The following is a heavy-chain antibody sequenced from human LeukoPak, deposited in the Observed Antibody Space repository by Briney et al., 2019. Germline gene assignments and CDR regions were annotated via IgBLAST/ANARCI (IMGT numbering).Heavy chain of an antibody. J-gene: IGHJ4*02. V-gene: IGHV3-7*02. Sequence: GGSLRLSCAASGFTFSRYWMAWVRQAPGKGLEWVANIKQDESEIYYVDSVRGRFTISRDNAKKSLYLQMNSLRAEDTAVYYCTRVGSSGSVDYWGQGTLVTVSS. CDR3: TRVGSSGSVDY. CDR2: IKQDESEI. D-gene: IGHD1-1*01. CDR1: GFTFSRYW.